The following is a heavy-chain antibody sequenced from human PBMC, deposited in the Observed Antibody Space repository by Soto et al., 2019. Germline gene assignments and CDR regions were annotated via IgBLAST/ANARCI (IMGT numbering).Heavy chain of an antibody. J-gene: IGHJ4*02. V-gene: IGHV4-39*01. Sequence: PSETLSLTSSLSGASITSTTYLWAWIRKTPGKGLEWVGSIYYSGKTNYNPSLKSRSTISLDSSRNQCSLEVKSVTAADTAVYYWAKKLPRTGRFDYWGRGTVVTVSS. CDR1: GASITSTTYL. CDR2: IYYSGKT. CDR3: AKKLPRTGRFDY.